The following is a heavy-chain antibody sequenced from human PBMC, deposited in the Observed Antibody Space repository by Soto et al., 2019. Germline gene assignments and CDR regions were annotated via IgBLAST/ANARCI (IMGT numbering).Heavy chain of an antibody. CDR1: GYTFTSYG. J-gene: IGHJ6*02. Sequence: QVQLVQSGAEVKKPGASVKVSCKASGYTFTSYGISWVRQAPGQGLEWMGWISAYNGNTNYAQKLQGRVPMTTDTSTSTAYMELRSLRSDDTAVYYCARVASCYRCVYYYYGMDVWGQGTTVTVSS. V-gene: IGHV1-18*04. CDR2: ISAYNGNT. D-gene: IGHD2-2*01. CDR3: ARVASCYRCVYYYYGMDV.